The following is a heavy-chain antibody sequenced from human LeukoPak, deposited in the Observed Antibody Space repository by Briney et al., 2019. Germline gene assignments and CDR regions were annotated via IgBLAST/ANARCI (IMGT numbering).Heavy chain of an antibody. Sequence: SETLSLTCIVSGGSISSDSWSWIRQSPGKGLEWIAYIYSSGGTIYNPSLKSRVTISVDTSRNQFSLKLSSVTAADAAVYYCAKIGSGWYYFDHWGQGTLATVSS. V-gene: IGHV4-59*01. CDR2: IYSSGGT. CDR3: AKIGSGWYYFDH. CDR1: GGSISSDS. J-gene: IGHJ4*02. D-gene: IGHD6-19*01.